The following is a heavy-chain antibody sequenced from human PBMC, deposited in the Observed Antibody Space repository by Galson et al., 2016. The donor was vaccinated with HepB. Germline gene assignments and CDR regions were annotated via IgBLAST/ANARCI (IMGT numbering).Heavy chain of an antibody. V-gene: IGHV6-1*01. CDR1: GDSVSSNSAA. J-gene: IGHJ6*02. Sequence: CAISGDSVSSNSAAWNWIRLSPSRGLEWLGRTYYRSKWYNEYAESVKSRTTINAHTSENHFSLQLNSVTPEDTAVYYCARETALTGTWDYYYTLDVWGQGTTVTVSS. CDR3: ARETALTGTWDYYYTLDV. CDR2: TYYRSKWYN. D-gene: IGHD1-7*01.